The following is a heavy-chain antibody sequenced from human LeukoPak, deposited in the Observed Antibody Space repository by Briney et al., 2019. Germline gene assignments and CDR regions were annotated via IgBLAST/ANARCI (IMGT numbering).Heavy chain of an antibody. CDR1: GGSISSSSYY. J-gene: IGHJ4*02. D-gene: IGHD6-6*01. CDR3: ARRSIAAQFDY. CDR2: IYYSGST. V-gene: IGHV4-39*07. Sequence: PSETLSLTCTVSGGSISSSSYYWGWIRQPPGKGLEWIGSIYYSGSTYYNPSLKSRVTISVDTSKNQFSLKLSSVTAADTAVYYCARRSIAAQFDYWGQGTLVTVSS.